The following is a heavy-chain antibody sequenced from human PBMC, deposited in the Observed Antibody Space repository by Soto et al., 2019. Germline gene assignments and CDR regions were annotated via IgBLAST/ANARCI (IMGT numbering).Heavy chain of an antibody. CDR1: GFSVSNNY. CDR2: IYTGGTT. Sequence: GGSLRLSCAASGFSVSNNYMSWVRQAPGKGLEWVSVIYTGGTTHYADSVKGRFTISRDNSKNTVYLQMNSLRAEDTAVYYCAREGYCGTITSCSFFHHWGQGTQVTVSS. J-gene: IGHJ4*02. D-gene: IGHD2-2*01. CDR3: AREGYCGTITSCSFFHH. V-gene: IGHV3-53*01.